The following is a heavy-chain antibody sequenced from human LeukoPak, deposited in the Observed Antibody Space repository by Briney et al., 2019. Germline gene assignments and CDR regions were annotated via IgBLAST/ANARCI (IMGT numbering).Heavy chain of an antibody. Sequence: SVKVSCKASGGTFGSYAISWVRQAPGQGLEWMGRIIPIFGTASYAQKFQGRVTITTDESTSTAYMELSSLRSEDTAVYYCARGSAIWGSYFDYWGQGTLVTVSS. CDR3: ARGSAIWGSYFDY. J-gene: IGHJ4*02. V-gene: IGHV1-69*05. CDR1: GGTFGSYA. CDR2: IIPIFGTA. D-gene: IGHD3-16*01.